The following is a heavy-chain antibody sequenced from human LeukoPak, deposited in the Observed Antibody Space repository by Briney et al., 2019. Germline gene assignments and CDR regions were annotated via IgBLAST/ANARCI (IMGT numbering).Heavy chain of an antibody. J-gene: IGHJ6*02. D-gene: IGHD2-2*01. CDR2: ISSSSNYI. V-gene: IGHV3-21*01. Sequence: GGSLRLSCAASGFTFSSYSMNWVRQSPGKGLEWVSSISSSSNYIYYADSVKGRFTISRDNAKNSLYLQMNSLRAEDTAVYYCARVMEDIVVVPAASDYGMDVWGQGTTVTVSS. CDR3: ARVMEDIVVVPAASDYGMDV. CDR1: GFTFSSYS.